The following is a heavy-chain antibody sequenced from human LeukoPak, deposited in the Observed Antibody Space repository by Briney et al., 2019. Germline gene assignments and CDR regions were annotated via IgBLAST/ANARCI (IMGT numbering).Heavy chain of an antibody. CDR3: ARVYYYDSSGYHNTPFDY. D-gene: IGHD3-22*01. Sequence: SQTLSLTCAISGDSVSSNSAAWNWLRQSPSRGLEWLGRTYYRSKWYNDYAVSVKSRITINPDTSKNQFSLQLNSVTPEDTAVYYCARVYYYDSSGYHNTPFDYWGQGTLVTVSS. V-gene: IGHV6-1*01. CDR2: TYYRSKWYN. CDR1: GDSVSSNSAA. J-gene: IGHJ4*02.